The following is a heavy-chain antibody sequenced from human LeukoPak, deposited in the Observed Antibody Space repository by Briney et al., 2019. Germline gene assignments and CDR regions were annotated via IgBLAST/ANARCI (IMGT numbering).Heavy chain of an antibody. V-gene: IGHV5-51*01. J-gene: IGHJ6*02. CDR3: ARTGAAGSYYYYYGMDV. D-gene: IGHD6-13*01. CDR2: IYPGDSDT. Sequence: GESLKISCKGSGYSFTSYWIGWVRQMPGKGLEWMGIIYPGDSDTRYSPSFQGQVTISADKSISTAYLQWSSLKASDTAMYYCARTGAAGSYYYYYGMDVWGQGTTVTVSS. CDR1: GYSFTSYW.